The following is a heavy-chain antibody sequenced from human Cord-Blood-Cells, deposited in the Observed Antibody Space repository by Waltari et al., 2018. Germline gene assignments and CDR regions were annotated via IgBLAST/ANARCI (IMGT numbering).Heavy chain of an antibody. D-gene: IGHD6-6*01. CDR2: ISGSGGTT. CDR3: AKDRESEQLVRAFDI. Sequence: EVQLLESGGGLVQPGGSLRLSCAASGFTFSSYAMSWVRQAPGKGLSWVSAISGSGGTTYYADSVKGRFTISRDNSKNTLYLQMNSLRAEDTAVYYCAKDRESEQLVRAFDIWGQGTMVTVSS. CDR1: GFTFSSYA. V-gene: IGHV3-23*01. J-gene: IGHJ3*02.